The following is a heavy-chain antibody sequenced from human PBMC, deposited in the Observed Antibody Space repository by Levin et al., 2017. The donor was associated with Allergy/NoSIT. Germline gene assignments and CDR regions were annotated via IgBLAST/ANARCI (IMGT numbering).Heavy chain of an antibody. D-gene: IGHD2-2*01. V-gene: IGHV4-34*01. J-gene: IGHJ6*02. Sequence: SQTLSLTCAVYGGSFSDSYWSWIRQPPGKGLEWIGEINHSGSTNYNPSLKSRVTISVDTSKNQFSLKLTSVTAADTAVYFCARGPRTTSYQLLKSYYAYGMDGWGQGTTVTVSS. CDR2: INHSGST. CDR3: ARGPRTTSYQLLKSYYAYGMDG. CDR1: GGSFSDSY.